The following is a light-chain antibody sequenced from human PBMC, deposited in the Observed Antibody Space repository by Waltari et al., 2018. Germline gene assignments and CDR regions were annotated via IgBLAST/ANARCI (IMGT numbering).Light chain of an antibody. CDR2: DAS. V-gene: IGKV3-20*01. CDR1: QSISSTY. Sequence: EFVLTQSPGTLSLSPGDRATLSCRASQSISSTYLAWYQQKPGQAPRLLIYDASSRATGIPDRFSGSGAGTDFTLTISRLEPEDFAVYYCQQYGSSPLTFGGGTKVEIK. J-gene: IGKJ4*01. CDR3: QQYGSSPLT.